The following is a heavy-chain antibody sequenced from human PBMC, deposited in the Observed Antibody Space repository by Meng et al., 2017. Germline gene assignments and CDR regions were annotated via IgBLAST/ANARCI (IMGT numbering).Heavy chain of an antibody. CDR3: ARDWDIVVVPAAMPDY. V-gene: IGHV1-2*02. J-gene: IGHJ4*02. D-gene: IGHD2-2*01. CDR1: GYTFTGYY. CDR2: VNPNSGGT. Sequence: ASVQVSCKASGYTFTGYYMHWVRQAPGQGLEWMGWVNPNSGGTNYAQKFQGRVTMTRDTSISTAYMKLSRLRSDDTAVYYCARDWDIVVVPAAMPDYWGQGTLVTVSS.